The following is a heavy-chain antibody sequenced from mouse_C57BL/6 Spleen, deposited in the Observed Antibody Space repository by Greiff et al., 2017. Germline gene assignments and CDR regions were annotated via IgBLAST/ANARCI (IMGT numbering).Heavy chain of an antibody. CDR2: ISSGSSTI. CDR1: GFTFSDYG. CDR3: ARDKGYFDY. V-gene: IGHV5-17*01. J-gene: IGHJ2*01. Sequence: DVMLVESGGGLVKPGGSLKLSCAASGFTFSDYGMHWVRQAPEKGLEWVAYISSGSSTIYYADTVKGRFTISRDNAKNTLFLQMTSLRSEDTAMYYCARDKGYFDYWGQGTTLTVSS.